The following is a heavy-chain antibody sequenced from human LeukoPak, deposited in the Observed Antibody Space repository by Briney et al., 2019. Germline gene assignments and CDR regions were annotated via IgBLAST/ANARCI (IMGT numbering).Heavy chain of an antibody. J-gene: IGHJ4*02. CDR1: GFTICTYG. V-gene: IGHV3-23*01. Sequence: GGSLRLSCAASGFTICTYGMSWVRQAPGKGLEWVSSISGGTTYYADSVKGRFTISRDNSKNTVSLQMNSLRAEVTAVYYCAKSVYHSGNYWGQGTLVTVSS. D-gene: IGHD3-10*01. CDR3: AKSVYHSGNY. CDR2: ISGGTT.